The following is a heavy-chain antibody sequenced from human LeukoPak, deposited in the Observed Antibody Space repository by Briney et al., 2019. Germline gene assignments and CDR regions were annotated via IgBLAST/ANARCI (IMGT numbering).Heavy chain of an antibody. J-gene: IGHJ4*02. CDR1: GYTFTSYY. Sequence: ASVKVSCKASGYTFTSYYMHWVRQAPGQGLEWMGIINPSGGSTSYAQKFQGRVTMTRDTSTSTVYMELSCLRSEDTAVYYCARDRRRAAEYDYWGQGTLVTVSS. CDR3: ARDRRRAAEYDY. D-gene: IGHD6-13*01. V-gene: IGHV1-46*01. CDR2: INPSGGST.